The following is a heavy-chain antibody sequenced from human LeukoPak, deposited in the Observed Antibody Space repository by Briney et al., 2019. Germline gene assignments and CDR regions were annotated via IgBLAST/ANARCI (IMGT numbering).Heavy chain of an antibody. V-gene: IGHV1-18*01. J-gene: IGHJ5*02. CDR1: GYTFTSYG. CDR2: ISAYNGNT. CDR3: AKGPSGYCSSTSCYVPFDP. Sequence: ASVKVSCKASGYTFTSYGISWVRQAPGQGLEWMGWISAYNGNTNYAQKLQGRVTMTTDTSTGTAYMELRSLRSDDTAVYYCAKGPSGYCSSTSCYVPFDPWGQGTLVTVSS. D-gene: IGHD2-2*01.